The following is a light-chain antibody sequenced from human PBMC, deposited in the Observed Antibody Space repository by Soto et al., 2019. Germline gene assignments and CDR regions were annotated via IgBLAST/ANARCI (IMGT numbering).Light chain of an antibody. CDR2: DAS. CDR3: QQYGSSPRT. CDR1: QSVSSNY. J-gene: IGKJ1*01. Sequence: EMVLTQSPGTLSLSPGERATLSCRASQSVSSNYLAWYQQKAGQAPRLLIYDASSRATGIPDRFSGSGSGTDFTLTISRLETEDFAVYYCQQYGSSPRTFGQGTKV. V-gene: IGKV3-20*01.